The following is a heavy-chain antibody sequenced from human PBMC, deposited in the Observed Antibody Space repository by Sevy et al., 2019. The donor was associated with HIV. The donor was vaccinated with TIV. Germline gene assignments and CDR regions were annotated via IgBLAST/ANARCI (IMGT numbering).Heavy chain of an antibody. CDR1: GFTFSSYW. J-gene: IGHJ4*02. CDR3: ARVIYSSGWTPLYYFDY. CDR2: INSDGSST. V-gene: IGHV3-74*01. Sequence: GGSLRLSCAASGFTFSSYWMHWVRQAPGKGLVWVSRINSDGSSTSYADSGKGRFTISRDNAKNTLYLQMNSLRAEDTAVYYCARVIYSSGWTPLYYFDYWGQGTLVTVSS. D-gene: IGHD6-19*01.